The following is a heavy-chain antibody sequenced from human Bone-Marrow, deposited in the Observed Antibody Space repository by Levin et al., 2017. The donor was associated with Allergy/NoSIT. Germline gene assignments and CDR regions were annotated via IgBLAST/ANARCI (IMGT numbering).Heavy chain of an antibody. CDR1: GGSISIYY. J-gene: IGHJ6*02. D-gene: IGHD6-25*01. CDR3: ARAATYYYYGLDV. Sequence: SETLSLTCAVSGGSISIYYWSWIRQSPGKGLEWIGYIYNTGSTNYNPSLKSRVTMSVDTSKNQFSLRLSSVTAADTAVYYCARAATYYYYGLDVWGQGTTVTVSS. CDR2: IYNTGST. V-gene: IGHV4-59*01.